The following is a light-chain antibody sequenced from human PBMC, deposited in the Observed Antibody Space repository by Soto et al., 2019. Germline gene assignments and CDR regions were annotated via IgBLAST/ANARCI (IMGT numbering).Light chain of an antibody. J-gene: IGKJ1*01. V-gene: IGKV1-9*01. CDR3: QNCNNWPWT. Sequence: IQLTQSPSSLSASVGDIVTINCRASQGIISYLAWYQQKPGKAPKLLIYAVSTFQSGVPSRFTGSGSGTDFTLNVSSLQSEDFAVYDCQNCNNWPWTFGQGTKVDIK. CDR2: AVS. CDR1: QGIISY.